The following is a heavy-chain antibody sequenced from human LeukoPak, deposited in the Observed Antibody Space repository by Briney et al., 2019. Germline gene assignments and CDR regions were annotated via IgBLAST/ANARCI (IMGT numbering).Heavy chain of an antibody. V-gene: IGHV3-30*03. J-gene: IGHJ4*02. CDR3: VRETGNTNYFDY. Sequence: GRSLRLSCAASGFPFSDYAMHWVRQAPGKGLEWVAVISYDGRGNDYAASVKGRFTISRDHSQNTLYLQMDSLRTEDAALYFCVRETGNTNYFDYWGQGAWVTVSS. D-gene: IGHD1-1*01. CDR1: GFPFSDYA. CDR2: ISYDGRGN.